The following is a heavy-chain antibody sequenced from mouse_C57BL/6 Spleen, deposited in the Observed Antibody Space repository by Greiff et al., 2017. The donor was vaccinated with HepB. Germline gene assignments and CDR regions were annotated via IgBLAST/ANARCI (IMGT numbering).Heavy chain of an antibody. Sequence: VQLQQPGAELVMPGASVKLSCKASGYTFTSYWMHWVKQRPGQGLEWIGEIDPSDSYTNYNQKFKGKSTLTVDKSSSTAYMQLSSLTSEDSAVYYCAREDRQLRLRRFAYWGQGTLVTVSA. V-gene: IGHV1-69*01. CDR1: GYTFTSYW. CDR2: IDPSDSYT. CDR3: AREDRQLRLRRFAY. J-gene: IGHJ3*01. D-gene: IGHD3-2*02.